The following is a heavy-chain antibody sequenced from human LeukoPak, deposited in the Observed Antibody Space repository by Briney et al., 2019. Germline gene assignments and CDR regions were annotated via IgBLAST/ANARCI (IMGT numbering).Heavy chain of an antibody. D-gene: IGHD3-22*01. J-gene: IGHJ4*02. CDR1: GFTFSSYA. CDR2: ISSSGGST. V-gene: IGHV3-23*01. CDR3: ARDGYYYDSSGYSVY. Sequence: GGSLRLSCAASGFTFSSYAMSWVRQAPGKGLEWVSAISSSGGSTYYADSVKGRFTISRDNSKNTLYLQMNSLRAEDTAVYYCARDGYYYDSSGYSVYWGQGTLVTVSS.